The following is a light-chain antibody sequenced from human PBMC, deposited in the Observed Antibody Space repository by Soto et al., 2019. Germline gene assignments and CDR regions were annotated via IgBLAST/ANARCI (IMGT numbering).Light chain of an antibody. V-gene: IGKV1-9*01. CDR2: GAS. J-gene: IGKJ4*01. Sequence: DIKLTQSPSFLSASVGDRVSITCRASHGISSFLAWYQQKPGKAPRLLIYGASTLQSGVPSRFSGSGSGTEFTLTISSLLPEDFATYYCQQLNSYPQTFGGGTKVEIK. CDR1: HGISSF. CDR3: QQLNSYPQT.